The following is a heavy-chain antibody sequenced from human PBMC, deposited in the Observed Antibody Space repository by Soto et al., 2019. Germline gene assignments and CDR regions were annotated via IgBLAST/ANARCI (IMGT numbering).Heavy chain of an antibody. CDR3: ARDRPYYYDSSGYFVDWFDP. CDR1: GGSISSGGYY. CDR2: IYYSGST. J-gene: IGHJ5*02. Sequence: SETLSLTCTVSGGSISSGGYYWSWIRQHPGKGLEWIGYIYYSGSTYYNPSLKSRVTISVDTSKNQFSLKLSSVTAADTAVYYCARDRPYYYDSSGYFVDWFDPWGQGTLVT. V-gene: IGHV4-31*03. D-gene: IGHD3-22*01.